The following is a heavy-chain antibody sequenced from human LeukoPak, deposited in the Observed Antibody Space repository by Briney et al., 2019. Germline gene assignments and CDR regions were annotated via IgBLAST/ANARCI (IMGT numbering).Heavy chain of an antibody. J-gene: IGHJ4*02. D-gene: IGHD3-3*01. CDR3: AKDYRPHDFWSGLVDY. CDR2: ISYDGSNK. Sequence: GGSLRLSCAASGFTFSSYAMHWVRQAPGKGLEWVAVISYDGSNKYYADSVKGRFTISRDNSKNTLYLQMNSLRAEDTAVYYCAKDYRPHDFWSGLVDYWGQGTLVTVSS. CDR1: GFTFSSYA. V-gene: IGHV3-30*04.